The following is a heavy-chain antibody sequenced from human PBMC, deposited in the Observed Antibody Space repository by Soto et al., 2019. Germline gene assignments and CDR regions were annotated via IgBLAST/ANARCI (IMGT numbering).Heavy chain of an antibody. Sequence: PSETLSLTCAVYGGSFSGYYWSWIRQPPGKGLEWIGEINHSGSTNYNPSLKSRVTISVDTSKNQFSLKLSSVTAADTAVYYCARGIKGGTMVRGVKYYYGMDVWGQGTTVTVS. V-gene: IGHV4-34*01. CDR2: INHSGST. J-gene: IGHJ6*02. CDR3: ARGIKGGTMVRGVKYYYGMDV. CDR1: GGSFSGYY. D-gene: IGHD3-10*01.